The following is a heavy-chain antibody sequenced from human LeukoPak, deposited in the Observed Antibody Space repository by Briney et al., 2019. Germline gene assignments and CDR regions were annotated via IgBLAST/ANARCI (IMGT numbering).Heavy chain of an antibody. CDR2: ISVSTGNT. J-gene: IGHJ4*02. CDR1: GYTFTSYG. CDR3: ARGPTIVGVVTTTDY. D-gene: IGHD3-3*01. Sequence: ASVKVSCKASGYTFTSYGISWVRQAPGQGLEWMGGISVSTGNTDYAQKFQGRDTMTTDTSTSTAYMELRSLRSDDTAVYYCARGPTIVGVVTTTDYWGQGTLVTVSS. V-gene: IGHV1-18*01.